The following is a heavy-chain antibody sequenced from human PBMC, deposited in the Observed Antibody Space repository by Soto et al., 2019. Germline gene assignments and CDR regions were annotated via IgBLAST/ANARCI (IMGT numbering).Heavy chain of an antibody. J-gene: IGHJ4*02. CDR3: ARERRYYGPGSYSFHFDY. CDR2: ISYDGSNK. V-gene: IGHV3-30-3*01. CDR1: GFTFSSYA. Sequence: GGSLRLSCAASGFTFSSYAMHWVRQAPGKGLEWVAVISYDGSNKYYADSVKGRFTISGDNSKNTLYLQMNSLRAEDTAVYYCARERRYYGPGSYSFHFDYWGQGTLVTVSS. D-gene: IGHD3-10*01.